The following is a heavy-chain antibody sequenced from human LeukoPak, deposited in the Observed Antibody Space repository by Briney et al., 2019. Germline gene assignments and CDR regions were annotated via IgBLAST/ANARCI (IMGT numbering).Heavy chain of an antibody. CDR2: INHSGST. D-gene: IGHD6-19*01. J-gene: IGHJ4*02. V-gene: IGHV4-34*01. CDR1: GGSFSGYY. CDR3: ARSMGYSSGWDRDPLGY. Sequence: PSETLSLTCAVYGGSFSGYYWSWIRQPPGKGLEWIGEINHSGSTNYNPSLKSRVTISVDTSKNQFSLKLSSVTAADTAVYYWARSMGYSSGWDRDPLGYWGQGTLVTVSP.